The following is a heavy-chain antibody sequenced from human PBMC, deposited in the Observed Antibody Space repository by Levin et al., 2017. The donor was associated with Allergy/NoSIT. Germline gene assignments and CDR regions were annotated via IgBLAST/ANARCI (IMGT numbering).Heavy chain of an antibody. D-gene: IGHD5-12*01. CDR2: IWYDGNKK. J-gene: IGHJ3*02. V-gene: IGHV3-33*01. CDR3: AGDGGGNSGYDLAFDI. Sequence: GGSLRLSCEASGFSFNNYGMHWVRQAPGKGLEWVAVIWYDGNKKLYADSVTGRFTISRDDSKNAVYLQTNGLRAEDTAIYYCAGDGGGNSGYDLAFDIWGQGTKVTVSS. CDR1: GFSFNNYG.